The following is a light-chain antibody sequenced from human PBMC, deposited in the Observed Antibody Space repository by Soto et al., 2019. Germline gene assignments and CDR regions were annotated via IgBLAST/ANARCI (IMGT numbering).Light chain of an antibody. CDR1: QSVSDMY. CDR3: QHYGTSAV. V-gene: IGKV3-20*01. CDR2: AS. Sequence: EIVLTQSPGTLSLSPGERATLSCRASQSVSDMYLAWYQHKPGQDPRLLVYASNRATGIPDRFSVSGSGTDFAFTINRLEPEDYAVYYCQHYGTSAVFGPGIKEEIK. J-gene: IGKJ3*01.